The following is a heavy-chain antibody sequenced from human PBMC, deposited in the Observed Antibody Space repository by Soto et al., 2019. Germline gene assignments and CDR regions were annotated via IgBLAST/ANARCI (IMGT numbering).Heavy chain of an antibody. CDR1: GGPLTTYF. D-gene: IGHD1-26*01. J-gene: IGHJ4*02. CDR2: MYYSGSA. Sequence: SETLSLTCNVSGGPLTTYFWSWIRQPPGKGLEWIGSMYYSGSAYYNPSLQSRVTISVDTSKNQFSLKLTSVTAADTAVYHCARHVGNSPPGSWGQGTLVTVSS. V-gene: IGHV4-39*01. CDR3: ARHVGNSPPGS.